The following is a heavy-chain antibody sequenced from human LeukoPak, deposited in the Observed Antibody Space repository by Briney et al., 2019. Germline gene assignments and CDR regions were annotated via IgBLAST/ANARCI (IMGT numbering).Heavy chain of an antibody. CDR2: IRYDGSNK. Sequence: GGSLRLSCAASGFTFSSYGMHWVRQAPGKGLEWVAFIRYDGSNKCYADSVKGRFTISRDNSKNTLYLQMNSLRAEDTAVYYCAKDRDVGDYADYWGQGTLVTVSS. V-gene: IGHV3-30*02. CDR1: GFTFSSYG. J-gene: IGHJ4*02. D-gene: IGHD4-17*01. CDR3: AKDRDVGDYADY.